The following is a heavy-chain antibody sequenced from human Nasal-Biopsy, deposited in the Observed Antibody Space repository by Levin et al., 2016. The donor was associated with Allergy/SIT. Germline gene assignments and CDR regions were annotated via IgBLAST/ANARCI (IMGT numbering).Heavy chain of an antibody. J-gene: IGHJ4*02. CDR3: VKYNWGAPLN. D-gene: IGHD1-20*01. V-gene: IGHV3-74*01. Sequence: GESLKISCAASGFTFSNAYMYWVRQAPGKGLVWAARISPDGSDIGYAASVKGRFTISRDNAKQTLFLQMNSLSAEDTALYYCVKYNWGAPLNWGQGILVTVSS. CDR2: ISPDGSDI. CDR1: GFTFSNAY.